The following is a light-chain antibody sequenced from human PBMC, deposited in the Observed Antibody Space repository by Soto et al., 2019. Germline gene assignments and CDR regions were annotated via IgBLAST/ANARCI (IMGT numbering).Light chain of an antibody. V-gene: IGKV3-15*01. CDR2: SAS. CDR1: QTISDF. CDR3: QQYKNWPRT. J-gene: IGKJ1*01. Sequence: ETVMTQSPGTLSVSPGEGATLSCWASQTISDFVAWYQHKPGQPPRLLIYSASTRAPGVPARFSGSGSGTDFPLTISSLQSEDIAVYYCQQYKNWPRTFGQGTKVEIK.